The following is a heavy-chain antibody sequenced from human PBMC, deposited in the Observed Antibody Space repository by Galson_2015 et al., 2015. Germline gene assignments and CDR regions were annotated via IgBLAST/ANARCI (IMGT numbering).Heavy chain of an antibody. D-gene: IGHD5-12*01. CDR3: ARPRLGNPSFDI. CDR2: ISSSGETI. V-gene: IGHV3-48*03. CDR1: GLTISSYE. J-gene: IGHJ3*02. Sequence: SLRLSCAASGLTISSYEMNWVRQAPGKGLEWVSYISSSGETIYYADSVKGRFNISRDSAKNSLYLQLNSLRAEDTAVYYCARPRLGNPSFDIWGQGAMVTVSS.